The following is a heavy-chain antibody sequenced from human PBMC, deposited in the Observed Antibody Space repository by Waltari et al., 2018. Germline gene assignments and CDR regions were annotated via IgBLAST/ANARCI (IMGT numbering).Heavy chain of an antibody. CDR1: GYRFSSSW. D-gene: IGHD2-15*01. Sequence: EVQLVQSGAEVKKPGESLKISCKCSGYRFSSSWIGWVRQMPGKGLEWMGIIYPDDSDTRYSPSFQGQVIISVDKSISTAYLQWSSLKASDTAMYYCARRSDSVIAGYFYGLDVWGQGTTVTVSS. CDR3: ARRSDSVIAGYFYGLDV. CDR2: IYPDDSDT. J-gene: IGHJ6*02. V-gene: IGHV5-51*01.